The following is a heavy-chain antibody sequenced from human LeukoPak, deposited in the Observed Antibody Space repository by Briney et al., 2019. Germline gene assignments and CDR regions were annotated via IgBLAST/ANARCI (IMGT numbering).Heavy chain of an antibody. D-gene: IGHD1-26*01. J-gene: IGHJ4*02. V-gene: IGHV1-69*05. Sequence: ASVKVSCKASGGTLSSYAISWVRQAPGQGLEWMGRIIPIFGTANYAQKFQGRVTITTDESTSTAYMELSSLRSEDTAVYYCARDRLWEGGYFDYWGQGTLVTVSS. CDR3: ARDRLWEGGYFDY. CDR2: IIPIFGTA. CDR1: GGTLSSYA.